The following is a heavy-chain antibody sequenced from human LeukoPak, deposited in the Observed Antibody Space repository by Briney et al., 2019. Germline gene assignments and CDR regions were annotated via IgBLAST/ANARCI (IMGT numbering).Heavy chain of an antibody. Sequence: GGSLRLSCAASGFTVSSNYMNWVRQAPGKGLEWVSGIYSAGYTSYADSVKGRFTISRDNYKNTLNLQMNSLRAEDTAVYYCARMSSSWYHFDPWGQGTLVTASS. CDR2: IYSAGYT. V-gene: IGHV3-53*01. J-gene: IGHJ5*02. CDR3: ARMSSSWYHFDP. CDR1: GFTVSSNY. D-gene: IGHD6-13*01.